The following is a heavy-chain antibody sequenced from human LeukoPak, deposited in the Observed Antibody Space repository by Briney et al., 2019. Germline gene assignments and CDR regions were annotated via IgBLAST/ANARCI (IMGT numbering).Heavy chain of an antibody. Sequence: ASVKVSCKASGYTFTGYYMHWVRQAPGQGLEWMGWINPNSGGTNYAQKFQGRVTMTRDTSISTAYMELSRLTSDDTAVYYCARVGYSSAWSNFDYWGQGTLVTVSS. CDR3: ARVGYSSAWSNFDY. D-gene: IGHD6-19*01. J-gene: IGHJ4*02. CDR1: GYTFTGYY. CDR2: INPNSGGT. V-gene: IGHV1-2*02.